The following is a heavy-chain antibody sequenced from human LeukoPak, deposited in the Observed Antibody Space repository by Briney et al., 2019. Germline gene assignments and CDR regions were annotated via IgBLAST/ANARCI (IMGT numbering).Heavy chain of an antibody. CDR2: INHSGST. CDR1: GGSFSGYY. V-gene: IGHV4-34*01. J-gene: IGHJ4*02. Sequence: SETLSLTCAVYGGSFSGYYWSWIHQPPGKGLEWIGEINHSGSTNYNPSLKSRVTISVDTSKNQFSLKLSSVTAADTAVYYCARGRWLRLLYYWGQGTLVTVSS. CDR3: ARGRWLRLLYY. D-gene: IGHD5-12*01.